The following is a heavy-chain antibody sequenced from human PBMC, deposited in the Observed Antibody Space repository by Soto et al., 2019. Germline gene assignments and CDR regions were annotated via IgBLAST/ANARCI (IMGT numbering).Heavy chain of an antibody. CDR2: ISSSSSYI. V-gene: IGHV3-21*01. J-gene: IGHJ6*02. CDR1: GFTFSSYS. D-gene: IGHD6-19*01. Sequence: GGSLRLSCAASGFTFSSYSMNWVRQAPGKGLEWVPSISSSSSYIYYADSVKGRFTISRDNAKNSLYLQMNSLRAEDTAVYYCARGGSTVAGHYYYYGMDVWGQGTTVTVSS. CDR3: ARGGSTVAGHYYYYGMDV.